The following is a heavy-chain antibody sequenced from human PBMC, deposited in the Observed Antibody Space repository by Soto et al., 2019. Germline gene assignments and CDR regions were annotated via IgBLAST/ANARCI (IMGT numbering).Heavy chain of an antibody. V-gene: IGHV2-5*02. Sequence: QITLKESGPTLVKPTQTLTLTCTFSGFSLSTDGVGVGWIRQPPGKALEWLALIFWDDDKYYNPSLKSRLTIAKDTSKNQVVLILSNMDPVDTATYYCAHAVIFGVAVRYGFDVWGQGTSVTVSS. J-gene: IGHJ6*02. CDR3: AHAVIFGVAVRYGFDV. CDR1: GFSLSTDGVG. D-gene: IGHD3-3*01. CDR2: IFWDDDK.